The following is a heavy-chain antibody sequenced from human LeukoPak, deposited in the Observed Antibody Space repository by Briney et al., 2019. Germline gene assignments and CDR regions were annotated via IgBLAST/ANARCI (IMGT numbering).Heavy chain of an antibody. Sequence: PSETLSLTCTVSGGSVHSYDHYWAWIRQPPGKGLEWMGTIYSSGTTSYNPSLKSRVTISVDTSSNHFYLNLISVTAADTALYYCARQPHSYGPDYYYYCMDLWGTGTTVTVSS. CDR3: ARQPHSYGPDYYYYCMDL. CDR1: GGSVHSYDHY. J-gene: IGHJ6*03. CDR2: IYSSGTT. D-gene: IGHD5-18*01. V-gene: IGHV4-39*01.